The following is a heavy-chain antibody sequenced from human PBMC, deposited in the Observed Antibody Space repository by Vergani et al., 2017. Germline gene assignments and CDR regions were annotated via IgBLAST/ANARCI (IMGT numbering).Heavy chain of an antibody. Sequence: QAQLQESGPGLVSPSETLSLTCHVFGVSVTDYNCNWIRQAPGKGLEWVGSLSTTGCATHASHKPSLKSRVSISVDTSKSQFSLRLTSVTAADSAIYYCAGDTHSWQRADRWGQGLLVSVSS. CDR2: LSTTGCA. CDR1: GVSVTDYN. CDR3: AGDTHSWQRADR. D-gene: IGHD6-13*01. V-gene: IGHV4-59*02. J-gene: IGHJ5*02.